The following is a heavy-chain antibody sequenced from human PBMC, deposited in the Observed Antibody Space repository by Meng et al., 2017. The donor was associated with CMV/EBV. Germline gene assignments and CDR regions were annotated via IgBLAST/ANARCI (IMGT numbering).Heavy chain of an antibody. CDR2: INPSGGST. CDR3: ARGSHGISTEWGY. Sequence: ASVHVSFKASGYTFTSYYMHWVRRAPGQGREGMGIINPSGGSTSYAQKFQGRVTMTRDTSTSTVYMELSSLRSEDTAVYYCARGSHGISTEWGYWGQGTLVTVSS. J-gene: IGHJ4*02. CDR1: GYTFTSYY. V-gene: IGHV1-46*01. D-gene: IGHD1-14*01.